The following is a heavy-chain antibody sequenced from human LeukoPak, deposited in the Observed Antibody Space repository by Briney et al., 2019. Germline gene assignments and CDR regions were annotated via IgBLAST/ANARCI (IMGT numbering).Heavy chain of an antibody. CDR1: GGSISSGGYY. CDR3: ARNGYARVDY. J-gene: IGHJ4*02. D-gene: IGHD5-18*01. V-gene: IGHV4-30-2*01. CDR2: IYHSGST. Sequence: SETLSLTCTVSGGSISSGGYYWSWIRQPPGKGLEWIGYIYHSGSTYYNPSLKSRVTISVDRSKNQFSLKLSSVTAADTAVYYCARNGYARVDYWGQGTLVTVFS.